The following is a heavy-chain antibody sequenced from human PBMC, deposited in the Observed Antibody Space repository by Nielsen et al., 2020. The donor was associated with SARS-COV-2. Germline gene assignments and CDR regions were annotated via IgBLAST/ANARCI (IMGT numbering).Heavy chain of an antibody. J-gene: IGHJ4*02. CDR3: ARDRGGGSSWYYLDY. Sequence: GESLKISCAASGFTFSSYGMHWVRQAPGKGLEWVAVISYDGSNKYYADSVKGRFTISRDNSKNTLYLQMNSLRAEDTAVYYCARDRGGGSSWYYLDYWGQGTLVTVSS. CDR2: ISYDGSNK. CDR1: GFTFSSYG. D-gene: IGHD6-13*01. V-gene: IGHV3-30*19.